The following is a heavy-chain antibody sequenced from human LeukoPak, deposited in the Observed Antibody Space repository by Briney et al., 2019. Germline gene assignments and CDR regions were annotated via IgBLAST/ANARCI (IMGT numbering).Heavy chain of an antibody. CDR1: GFIFSSYS. V-gene: IGHV3-23*01. J-gene: IGHJ4*02. Sequence: GGSLRLSCAASGFIFSSYSMNWVRQAPGKGLEWVSAISGSGGSTYYADSVKGRFTISRDNSKNTLYLQMNSLRAEDTAVYYCAKPPHYYDSSGYYGPFDYWGQGTLVTVSS. CDR3: AKPPHYYDSSGYYGPFDY. CDR2: ISGSGGST. D-gene: IGHD3-22*01.